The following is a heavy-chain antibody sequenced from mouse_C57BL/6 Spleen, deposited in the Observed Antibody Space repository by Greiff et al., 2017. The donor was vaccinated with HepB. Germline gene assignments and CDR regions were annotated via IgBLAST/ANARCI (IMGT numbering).Heavy chain of an antibody. CDR3: ARTLGRRGYYAMDY. CDR2: IWSGGST. Sequence: QVHVKQSGPGLVQPSQSLSITCTVSGFSLTSYGVHWVRQSPGKGLEWLGVIWSGGSTDYNAAFISRLSISKDNSKSQVFFKMNSLQADDTAIYYCARTLGRRGYYAMDYWGQGTSVTVSS. J-gene: IGHJ4*01. CDR1: GFSLTSYG. D-gene: IGHD4-1*01. V-gene: IGHV2-2*01.